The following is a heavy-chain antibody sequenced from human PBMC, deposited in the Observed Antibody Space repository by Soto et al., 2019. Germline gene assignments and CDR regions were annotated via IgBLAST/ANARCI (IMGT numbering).Heavy chain of an antibody. D-gene: IGHD3-22*01. J-gene: IGHJ4*02. CDR1: GGSISSGDYY. V-gene: IGHV4-30-4*01. CDR3: AVSYYYDSSGYYYLDY. CDR2: IYYSGST. Sequence: SETLSLTCTVSGGSISSGDYYWSWIRQPPGKGLEWIGYIYYSGSTYYNPSLKGRVTISVDTSKNQFSLKLSSVTAADTAVYYCAVSYYYDSSGYYYLDYWGQGTLVTVSS.